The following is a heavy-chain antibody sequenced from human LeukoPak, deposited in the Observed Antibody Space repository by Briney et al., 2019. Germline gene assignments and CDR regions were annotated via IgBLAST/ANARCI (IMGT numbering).Heavy chain of an antibody. D-gene: IGHD5-18*01. Sequence: SETLSLTCTVSGYSISSGYYWGWIRPPPGKGLDWIGSTYHSGSTYYNPSLKSRVTISVDTSKNQFSLKLSSVTAADTAVYYCARDHVDTGMDYWGQGTLVTVSS. CDR2: TYHSGST. J-gene: IGHJ4*02. V-gene: IGHV4-38-2*02. CDR1: GYSISSGYY. CDR3: ARDHVDTGMDY.